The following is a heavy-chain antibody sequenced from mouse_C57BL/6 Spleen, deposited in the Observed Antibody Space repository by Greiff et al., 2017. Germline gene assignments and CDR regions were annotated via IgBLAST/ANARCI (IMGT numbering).Heavy chain of an antibody. Sequence: QVQLKQPGAELVKPGASVKMSCKASGYTFTSYWLTWVKQRPGQGLEWIGDIYPGSGSTNYNEKFKSKATLTVDTSSSTAYMQLSSLTSEDSAVYYCARGVLDYGSSYPPFAYWGQGTLVTVSA. V-gene: IGHV1-55*01. CDR2: IYPGSGST. CDR3: ARGVLDYGSSYPPFAY. CDR1: GYTFTSYW. J-gene: IGHJ3*01. D-gene: IGHD1-1*01.